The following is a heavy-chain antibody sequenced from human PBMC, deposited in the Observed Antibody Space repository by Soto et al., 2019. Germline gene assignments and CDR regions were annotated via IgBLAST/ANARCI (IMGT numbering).Heavy chain of an antibody. CDR2: VIAYNGNT. D-gene: IGHD3-22*01. V-gene: IGHV1-18*04. J-gene: IGHJ6*02. Sequence: VASVKVSCKASGYTFTSYGISWVRQAPGRGLAWMAWVIAYNGNTNYAQKLQDRVTMTTDTSTSTAYMELRSLSSDDTAVYYCARDGASYYYDSSGYPPYYYYGMDVWGQGTTVTVSS. CDR3: ARDGASYYYDSSGYPPYYYYGMDV. CDR1: GYTFTSYG.